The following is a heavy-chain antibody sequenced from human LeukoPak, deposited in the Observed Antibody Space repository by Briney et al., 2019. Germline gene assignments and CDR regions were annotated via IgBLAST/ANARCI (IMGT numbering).Heavy chain of an antibody. D-gene: IGHD2-21*02. Sequence: SETLSLTCTVSGDSISSGSYYWSWIRQPPGKGLEWIGSIYHSGSTYYNPSLKSRVTISVDTSKNQFSLKLSSVTAADTAVYYCAKSDGYGLIDYWGQGTLVTVSS. CDR1: GDSISSGSYY. V-gene: IGHV4-39*01. CDR3: AKSDGYGLIDY. CDR2: IYHSGST. J-gene: IGHJ4*01.